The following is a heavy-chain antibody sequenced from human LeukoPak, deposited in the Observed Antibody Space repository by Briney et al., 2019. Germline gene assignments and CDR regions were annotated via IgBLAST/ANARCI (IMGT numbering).Heavy chain of an antibody. CDR1: GGTFSSYA. V-gene: IGHV1-69*04. J-gene: IGHJ3*02. D-gene: IGHD3-10*01. Sequence: SVKVSCKASGGTFSSYAISWVRQAPGQGLEWMGRIIPIFGIANYAQKFQGRVTIAADKSTSTAYMELSSLRSEDTAVYYCARGGKLLLWFGELWADAFDIWGQGTMVTVSS. CDR3: ARGGKLLLWFGELWADAFDI. CDR2: IIPIFGIA.